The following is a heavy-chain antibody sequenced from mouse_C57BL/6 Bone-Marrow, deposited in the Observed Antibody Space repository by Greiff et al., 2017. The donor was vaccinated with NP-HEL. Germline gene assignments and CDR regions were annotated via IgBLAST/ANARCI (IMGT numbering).Heavy chain of an antibody. V-gene: IGHV14-1*01. CDR3: TRGTYYYGSSYDWYFDV. D-gene: IGHD1-1*01. J-gene: IGHJ1*03. CDR2: IDPEDGDT. Sequence: EVQLQQSGAELVRPGASVKLSCTASGFNIKDYYMHWVKQRPEQGLEWIGRIDPEDGDTEYAPKFQGKATMTADTSSNTAYLQHSSLTSEDTAVYYCTRGTYYYGSSYDWYFDVWGTEATGTVSS. CDR1: GFNIKDYY.